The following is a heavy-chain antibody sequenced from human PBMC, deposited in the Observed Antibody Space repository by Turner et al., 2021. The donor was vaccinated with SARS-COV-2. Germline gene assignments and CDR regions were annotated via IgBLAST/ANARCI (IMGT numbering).Heavy chain of an antibody. J-gene: IGHJ4*02. V-gene: IGHV1-2*02. CDR2: INPNSGGT. CDR3: ARRQLGWGLIDY. Sequence: QVQLVQSGAEVKKPGASVKVSCKASGYTFTGYYMHWVRQAPGQGLECMGWINPNSGGTSYAQKVQGRVTMTRDTSISTAYMELSRLRSDDTAVYYCARRQLGWGLIDYWGQGTLVTVSS. D-gene: IGHD2-21*01. CDR1: GYTFTGYY.